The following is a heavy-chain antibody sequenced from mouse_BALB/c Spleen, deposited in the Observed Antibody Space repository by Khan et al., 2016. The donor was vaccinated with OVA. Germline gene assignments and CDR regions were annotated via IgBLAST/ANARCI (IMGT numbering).Heavy chain of an antibody. CDR3: ARSTYGYAFAY. Sequence: VQLKESGPSLVKPSQTLSLTCSVTGDSITSGYWSWIRKFPGNKLEYMGYMIYSGNTYYNPSPNSRISITRHTSKNQYYLQLNAATTEDTATYYCARSTYGYAFAYWGQGTLVTVSA. V-gene: IGHV3-8*02. CDR2: MIYSGNT. CDR1: GDSITSGY. D-gene: IGHD2-14*01. J-gene: IGHJ3*01.